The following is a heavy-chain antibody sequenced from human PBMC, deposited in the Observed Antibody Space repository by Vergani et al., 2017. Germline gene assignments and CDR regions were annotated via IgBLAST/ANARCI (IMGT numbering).Heavy chain of an antibody. Sequence: EVQLVESGGGLVQPGGSLRRSCAASGVTVSSNYMSWGRQAPGKGLEWVSAISGSGGSRYYADSVKGRFTISRDNSKNKLYLQMTSLIAEDTAVYYCAKVSSSDFCGGYRQYYFDYWGQGTLVTVSS. CDR3: AKVSSSDFCGGYRQYYFDY. CDR2: ISGSGGSR. J-gene: IGHJ4*02. D-gene: IGHD3-3*01. CDR1: GVTVSSNY. V-gene: IGHV3-23*04.